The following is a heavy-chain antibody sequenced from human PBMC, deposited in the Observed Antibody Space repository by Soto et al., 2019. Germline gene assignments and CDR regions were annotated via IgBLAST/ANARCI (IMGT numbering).Heavy chain of an antibody. J-gene: IGHJ6*02. CDR1: GFTFSSYA. V-gene: IGHV3-23*01. D-gene: IGHD6-6*01. CDR2: ISGSGGST. Sequence: GGSLRLSCAASGFTFSSYAMSWVRQAPGKGLEWVSAISGSGGSTYYADSVKGRFTISRDNSKNTLYLQMNSLRAEDTAVYYCETEYSSSWGYYYYYYGMDVWGQGTTVTVSS. CDR3: ETEYSSSWGYYYYYYGMDV.